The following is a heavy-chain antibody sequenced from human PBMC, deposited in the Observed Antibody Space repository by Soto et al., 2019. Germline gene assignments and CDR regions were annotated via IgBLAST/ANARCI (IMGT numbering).Heavy chain of an antibody. V-gene: IGHV3-30*18. CDR2: ISYDGSNK. CDR3: AKDWDYYGSGSYYTDRNYYYGMDV. J-gene: IGHJ6*02. Sequence: GGSLRLSCAASGFTFSSYGMHWVRQAPGKGLEWVAVISYDGSNKYYADSVKGRFTISRDNSKNTLYLQMNSLRAEDTAVYYCAKDWDYYGSGSYYTDRNYYYGMDVWGQGTTVTVSS. CDR1: GFTFSSYG. D-gene: IGHD3-10*01.